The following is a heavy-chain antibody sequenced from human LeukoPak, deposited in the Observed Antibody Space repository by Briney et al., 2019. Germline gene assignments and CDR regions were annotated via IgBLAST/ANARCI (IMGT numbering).Heavy chain of an antibody. CDR2: TSDRGDYT. J-gene: IGHJ4*02. Sequence: GGSLRLSCAASGFTFTSYSMSWVRQAPGKGLEWVSGTSDRGDYTYYADSVKGRFTISRDNAKNTLYLQMDGLRAEDTAVYYCARPGTYCSGYGSCFPFEYWGQGSLVIVSS. V-gene: IGHV3-23*01. CDR3: ARPGTYCSGYGSCFPFEY. D-gene: IGHD2-15*01. CDR1: GFTFTSYS.